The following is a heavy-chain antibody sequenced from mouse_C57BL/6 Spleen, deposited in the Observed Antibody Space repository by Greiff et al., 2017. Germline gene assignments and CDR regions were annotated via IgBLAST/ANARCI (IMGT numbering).Heavy chain of an antibody. Sequence: QVQLQQSGPELVKPGASVKISCKASGYAFSSSWMNWVKQRPGKGLEWIGRIYPGVGDTNYNGKFKGKATLTADKSASTAYMQLSSLTSEDSAVYFCARIPSNDYAMDYWGQGTSVTVSS. D-gene: IGHD2-10*02. CDR3: ARIPSNDYAMDY. J-gene: IGHJ4*01. CDR2: IYPGVGDT. CDR1: GYAFSSSW. V-gene: IGHV1-82*01.